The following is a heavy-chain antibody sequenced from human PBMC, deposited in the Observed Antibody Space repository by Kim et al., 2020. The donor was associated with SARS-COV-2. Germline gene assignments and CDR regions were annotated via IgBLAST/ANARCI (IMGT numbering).Heavy chain of an antibody. V-gene: IGHV1-18*01. CDR1: GYTFTSYG. J-gene: IGHJ6*02. D-gene: IGHD3-10*01. CDR3: ARGPQITMVRGAEHYYYYGMDV. Sequence: ASVKVSCKASGYTFTSYGISWVRQAPGQGLEWMGWISAYNGNTNYAQKLQGRVTMTTDTSTSTAYMELRSLRSDDTAVYYCARGPQITMVRGAEHYYYYGMDVWGQGTTVTVSS. CDR2: ISAYNGNT.